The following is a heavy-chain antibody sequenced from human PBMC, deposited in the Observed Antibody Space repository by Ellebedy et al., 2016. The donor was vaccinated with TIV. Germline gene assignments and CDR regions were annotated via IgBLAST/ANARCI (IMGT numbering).Heavy chain of an antibody. CDR3: ARGGASSSWFWRN. CDR1: GFTFSSCA. CDR2: ISYDGSNK. V-gene: IGHV3-30-3*01. Sequence: GESLKISCAASGFTFSSCAMHWVRQAPGKGLEWVAVISYDGSNKYHADSVKGRFTTSRDNAKNSLYLQMNSLSAEDTALYYCARGGASSSWFWRNWGQGTRVTVSS. D-gene: IGHD6-13*01. J-gene: IGHJ4*02.